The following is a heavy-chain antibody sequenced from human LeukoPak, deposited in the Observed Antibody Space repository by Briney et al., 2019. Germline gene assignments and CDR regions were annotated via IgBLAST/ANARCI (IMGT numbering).Heavy chain of an antibody. V-gene: IGHV4-39*01. J-gene: IGHJ4*02. CDR3: AKCDSGRPPYYFDY. CDR2: VYYSGST. D-gene: IGHD6-19*01. Sequence: NPSETLSLTCTVSGGSISSSSYYWGWIRQPPGKGLEWIGSVYYSGSTYYNTALKSRVTISVDTSKNQFSQKLSSVTAADTAVYYCAKCDSGRPPYYFDYSGQGTLVTVSS. CDR1: GGSISSSSYY.